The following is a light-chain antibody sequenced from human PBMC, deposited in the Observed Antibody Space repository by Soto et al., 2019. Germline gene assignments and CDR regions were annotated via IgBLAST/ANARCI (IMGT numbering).Light chain of an antibody. CDR2: GAS. V-gene: IGKV3-20*01. J-gene: IGKJ2*01. CDR3: QEYGISSHT. CDR1: QSISSSY. Sequence: EVVLTQSPGTLSLSPGERATLSCRPSQSISSSYLAGYQQRPGQAPRLLIHGASSRAPGIPGRFGGSGSGSDLTLTISGLELEDFAVYYCQEYGISSHTFGHGTKLEIK.